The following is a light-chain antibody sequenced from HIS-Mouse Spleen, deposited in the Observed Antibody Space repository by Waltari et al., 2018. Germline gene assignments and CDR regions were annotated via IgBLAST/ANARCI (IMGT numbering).Light chain of an antibody. V-gene: IGLV2-23*01. Sequence: QSALSQPASVSGSPGQSIPLSCTGTSSDVGSYNLFSCYQQHPGKAPKLMIYEGSKRPSGVSNRFSGSKSGNTASLTISGLQAEDEADYYCCSYAGSSTWVFGGGTKLTVL. CDR3: CSYAGSSTWV. CDR2: EGS. CDR1: SSDVGSYNL. J-gene: IGLJ3*02.